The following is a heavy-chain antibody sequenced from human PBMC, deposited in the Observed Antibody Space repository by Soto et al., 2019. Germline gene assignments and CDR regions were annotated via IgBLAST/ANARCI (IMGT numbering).Heavy chain of an antibody. Sequence: GGSLRLSCAASGFTFDDYAMHWVRQAPGKGLEWVSGISWNSGSIGYADSVKGRFTISRDNAKNSLYLQMNSLRAEDTALYYCAKDIKWELLWYFDYWGQGTLVTVSA. CDR1: GFTFDDYA. D-gene: IGHD1-26*01. J-gene: IGHJ4*02. CDR3: AKDIKWELLWYFDY. CDR2: ISWNSGSI. V-gene: IGHV3-9*01.